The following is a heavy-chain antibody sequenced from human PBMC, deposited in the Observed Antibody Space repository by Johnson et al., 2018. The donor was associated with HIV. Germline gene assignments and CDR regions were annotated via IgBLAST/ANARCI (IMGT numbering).Heavy chain of an antibody. CDR3: AKDHPVVAERTGAFDI. D-gene: IGHD2-15*01. J-gene: IGHJ3*02. CDR1: GFTFSCYA. V-gene: IGHV3-30*02. Sequence: QVQLVESGGGVVQPGRSLRLSCAASGFTFSCYAMHWVRQAPGRGLEWVAFIGYDGSNKYYADSVKGRFTISRDNSKNTLYLQMNSLRAEDTAVYYCAKDHPVVAERTGAFDIWGQGTMVTVSS. CDR2: IGYDGSNK.